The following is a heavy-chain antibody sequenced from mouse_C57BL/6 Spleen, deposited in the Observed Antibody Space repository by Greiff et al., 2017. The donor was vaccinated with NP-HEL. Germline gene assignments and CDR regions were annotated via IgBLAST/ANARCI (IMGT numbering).Heavy chain of an antibody. CDR3: ARIGDYYGSSPWYFDY. J-gene: IGHJ2*01. CDR1: GYTFTSYW. CDR2: IHPNSGST. V-gene: IGHV1-64*01. D-gene: IGHD1-1*01. Sequence: QVHVKQPGAELVKPGASVKLSCKASGYTFTSYWMHWVKQRPGQGLEWIGMIHPNSGSTNYNEKFKSKATLTVDKSSSTAYMQLSSLTSEDSAVYYCARIGDYYGSSPWYFDYWGQGTTLTVSS.